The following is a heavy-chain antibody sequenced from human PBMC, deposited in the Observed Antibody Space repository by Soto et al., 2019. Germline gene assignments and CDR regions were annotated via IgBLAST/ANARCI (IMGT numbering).Heavy chain of an antibody. CDR2: INHSGST. V-gene: IGHV4-34*01. CDR1: GGSFSGYY. D-gene: IGHD3-3*01. CDR3: ARSRDFWSGYGWFDP. J-gene: IGHJ5*02. Sequence: QVQLQQWGAGLLKPSETLSLTCAVYGGSFSGYYWSWIRQPPGKGLEWIGEINHSGSTNYNPSLKSRVTISVDTSKIQFSLKLSSVTAADTAVYYCARSRDFWSGYGWFDPWGQGTLVTVSS.